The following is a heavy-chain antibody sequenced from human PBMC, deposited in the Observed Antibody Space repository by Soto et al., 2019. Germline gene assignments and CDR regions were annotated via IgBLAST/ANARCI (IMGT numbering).Heavy chain of an antibody. V-gene: IGHV1-3*01. D-gene: IGHD3-16*02. Sequence: ASVKVSCKASGYTFTSYAMHWVRQAPGQRLEWMGWINAGNGNTKYSQKFQGRVTITRDTSASTAYMELSSLRSEDTAVYYCARPRYDYIWGSYHHDAFDIWGQGTMVTVSS. CDR1: GYTFTSYA. J-gene: IGHJ3*02. CDR3: ARPRYDYIWGSYHHDAFDI. CDR2: INAGNGNT.